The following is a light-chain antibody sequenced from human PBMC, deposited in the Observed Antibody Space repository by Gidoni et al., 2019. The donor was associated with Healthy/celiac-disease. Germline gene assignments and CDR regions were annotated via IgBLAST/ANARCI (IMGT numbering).Light chain of an antibody. CDR3: QAWDLGV. J-gene: IGLJ3*02. Sequence: SYELTQPPSVSVSPGQTASITCSGDKLGDKYACWYQQKPGQSPVLVIYQDSKRPSGIPERFSGSNSGNTATLTISGTQAMDEADYYCQAWDLGVFGGGTKLTVL. CDR1: KLGDKY. V-gene: IGLV3-1*01. CDR2: QDS.